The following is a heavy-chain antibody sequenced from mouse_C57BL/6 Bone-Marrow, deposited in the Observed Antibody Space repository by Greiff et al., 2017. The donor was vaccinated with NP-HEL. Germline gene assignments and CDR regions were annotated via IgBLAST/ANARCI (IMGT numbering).Heavy chain of an antibody. CDR3: ARENMVTTGNYYAMDY. J-gene: IGHJ4*01. Sequence: QVQLQQSGAELVRPGTSVKMSCKASGYTFTNYWIGWVKQRPGHGLEWIGDIYPGGGYTNYNEKFKGKATLTADKSSSTAYMQLSRLTSEDSALYYCARENMVTTGNYYAMDYWGQGTSVTVSS. CDR1: GYTFTNYW. D-gene: IGHD2-2*01. V-gene: IGHV1-63*01. CDR2: IYPGGGYT.